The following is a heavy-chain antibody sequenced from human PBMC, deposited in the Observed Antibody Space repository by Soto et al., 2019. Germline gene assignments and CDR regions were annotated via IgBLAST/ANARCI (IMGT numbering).Heavy chain of an antibody. CDR3: ARALPRTDY. J-gene: IGHJ4*02. CDR2: ISAYNGNT. CDR1: GYTFTSYG. V-gene: IGHV1-18*01. Sequence: QVQLVQSGAEVKKPGASVKVSCRASGYTFTSYGISWVRQAPGQWLEWMGWISAYNGNTNYAQKLQGRVTMTTDTHTSTAYMELRSLRSADSAVYYCARALPRTDYWGQGTLVTVSS.